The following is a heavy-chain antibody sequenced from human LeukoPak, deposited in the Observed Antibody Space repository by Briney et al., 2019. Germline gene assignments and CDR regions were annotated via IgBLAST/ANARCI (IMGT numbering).Heavy chain of an antibody. Sequence: PGGSLRLSCAASGFTFSSYGMHWVRQAPGKGLEWVAVISYDGSNKYYADSVKGRFTISRDNSKNTLYLQMNSLRAEDTAVYYCATLHGGYESGGQGTLVTVSS. CDR2: ISYDGSNK. D-gene: IGHD5-12*01. V-gene: IGHV3-30*03. CDR3: ATLHGGYES. J-gene: IGHJ4*02. CDR1: GFTFSSYG.